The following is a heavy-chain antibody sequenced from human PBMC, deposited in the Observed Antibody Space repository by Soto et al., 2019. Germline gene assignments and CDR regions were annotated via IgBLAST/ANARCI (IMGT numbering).Heavy chain of an antibody. D-gene: IGHD3-22*01. Sequence: SETLSLTCTVSGGSISSSSYYWGWIRQPPGKGLEWIGSIYYSGSTYYNPSLKSRVTISVDTSKNQSSLKLSSVTAADTAVYYCARKYYYDSSGPNWFDPWGQGTLVTVSS. CDR1: GGSISSSSYY. CDR3: ARKYYYDSSGPNWFDP. V-gene: IGHV4-39*01. J-gene: IGHJ5*02. CDR2: IYYSGST.